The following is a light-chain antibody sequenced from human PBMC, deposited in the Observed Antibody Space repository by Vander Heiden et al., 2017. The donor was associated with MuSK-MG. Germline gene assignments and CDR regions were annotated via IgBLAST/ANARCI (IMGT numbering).Light chain of an antibody. V-gene: IGLV2-14*02. J-gene: IGLJ2*01. CDR3: SSAASSSTVV. Sequence: QSALTQPASVSASPGQSITISCTGTISDVGSYNLVSWYQQHPGKAPNLVIYDVTNRPSGISNRCSGAKSGNTASLIISGLQDEDEADYYCSSAASSSTVVFGGGTKLTV. CDR1: ISDVGSYNL. CDR2: DVT.